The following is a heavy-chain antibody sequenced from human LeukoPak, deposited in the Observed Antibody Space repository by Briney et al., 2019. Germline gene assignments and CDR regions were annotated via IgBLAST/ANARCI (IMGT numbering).Heavy chain of an antibody. CDR3: GRGPQGYYDGSGSSYFDY. D-gene: IGHD3-10*01. J-gene: IGHJ4*02. Sequence: SETLSLTCSVYGGSISSYYWSWIRQPAGQGLEWIGRIYTSGSTYYHPSLKSRIIISVDTSKKQFSLKLSSVTAADTADYCCGRGPQGYYDGSGSSYFDYGGQGTRVTVSS. CDR1: GGSISSYY. CDR2: IYTSGST. V-gene: IGHV4-4*07.